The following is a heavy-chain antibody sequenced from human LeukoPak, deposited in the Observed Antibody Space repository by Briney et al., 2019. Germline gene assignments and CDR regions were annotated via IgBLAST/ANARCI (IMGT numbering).Heavy chain of an antibody. V-gene: IGHV4-34*01. D-gene: IGHD3-22*01. CDR3: AKDSTHYRVWDDYDSRGLYY. CDR2: INHSGST. CDR1: GGSFSGYY. J-gene: IGHJ4*02. Sequence: SETLSLTCAVYGGSFSGYYWSWIRQPPGKGLEWIGEINHSGSTNYSPSLKSRVTISVDTSKNQFSLKLSSVTAADTAVYYCAKDSTHYRVWDDYDSRGLYYWGQGTLVTVSS.